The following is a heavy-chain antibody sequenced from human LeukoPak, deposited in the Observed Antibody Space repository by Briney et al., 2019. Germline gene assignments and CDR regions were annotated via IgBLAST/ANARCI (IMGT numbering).Heavy chain of an antibody. V-gene: IGHV4-34*03. D-gene: IGHD2/OR15-2a*01. CDR1: GGSFSGYY. Sequence: SETLSLTCAVYGGSFSGYYWSWIRQPPGKGLEWIGEINHSGSTNYNPSIKSRVTISVDTSKNQFSLKLSSVTAADTAVYYCSMASYYCYGMDVWGQGTTVTVSS. J-gene: IGHJ6*02. CDR2: INHSGST. CDR3: SMASYYCYGMDV.